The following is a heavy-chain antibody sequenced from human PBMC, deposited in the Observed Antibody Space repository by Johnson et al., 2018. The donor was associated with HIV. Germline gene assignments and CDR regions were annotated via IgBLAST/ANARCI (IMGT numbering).Heavy chain of an antibody. D-gene: IGHD6-13*01. CDR1: GFTFSSYA. CDR3: AKEPGIAAAWTKDPLLDDAFDI. J-gene: IGHJ3*02. CDR2: ISYDGSNK. Sequence: QVQLVESGGGVVQPGRSLRLSCAASGFTFSSYAIHWVRQAPGKGLEWVAVISYDGSNKYYADSVKGRFTISRDNSKNTLYLQMNSLRAEDTSVYYCAKEPGIAAAWTKDPLLDDAFDIWGQGTMVKVYS. V-gene: IGHV3-30*04.